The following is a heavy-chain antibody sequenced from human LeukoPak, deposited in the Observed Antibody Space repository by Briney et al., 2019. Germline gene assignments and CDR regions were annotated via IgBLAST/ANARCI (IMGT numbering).Heavy chain of an antibody. Sequence: PGGSLRLSCAASGFTFSDYYMSWILQAPGKGLEWLSYISSDGTTIYYADSVKGRFTISRDNAKNSLYLQMNSLRAEDTAVYYCARVLIRYYDILTGIGDYWGQGTLVTVSS. CDR1: GFTFSDYY. CDR2: ISSDGTTI. D-gene: IGHD3-9*01. J-gene: IGHJ4*02. CDR3: ARVLIRYYDILTGIGDY. V-gene: IGHV3-11*04.